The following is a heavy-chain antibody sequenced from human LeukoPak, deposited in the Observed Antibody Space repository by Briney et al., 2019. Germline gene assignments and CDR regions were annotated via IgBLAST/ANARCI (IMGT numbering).Heavy chain of an antibody. CDR1: GYTFTGYY. V-gene: IGHV1-2*06. J-gene: IGHJ4*02. CDR2: INPNSGGT. D-gene: IGHD5-12*01. CDR3: ARGVSNSASGLPTRYFDY. Sequence: ASVKVSCKASGYTFTGYYMHWVRQAPGQGLEWMGRINPNSGGTNYAQKFQGRVTMTRDTSISTAYMELSRLRSDDTAVYYCARGVSNSASGLPTRYFDYWGQGTLVTVSS.